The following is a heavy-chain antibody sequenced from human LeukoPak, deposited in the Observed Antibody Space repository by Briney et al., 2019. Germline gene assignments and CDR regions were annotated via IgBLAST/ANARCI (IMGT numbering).Heavy chain of an antibody. J-gene: IGHJ6*02. CDR3: VREVTMVRGVITFYHYNGMDV. CDR1: GYTFTNYG. D-gene: IGHD3-10*01. CDR2: IGAYNGYT. V-gene: IGHV1-18*01. Sequence: ASVKVSCKASGYTFTNYGISWVRQAPGQGLEWMGWIGAYNGYTNYAQIFQGRVTMTTDASTSTAYMELRSLRSDDTAVYYCVREVTMVRGVITFYHYNGMDVWGQGTAVTVSS.